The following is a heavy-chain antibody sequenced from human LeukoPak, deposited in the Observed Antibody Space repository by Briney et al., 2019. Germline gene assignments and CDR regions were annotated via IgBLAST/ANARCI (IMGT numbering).Heavy chain of an antibody. D-gene: IGHD3-22*01. Sequence: GGSLRLSCAASGFTVSSNYMSWVRQAPGKGLEWVSVIYSGGSTYYADSVKGRFTISRDNSKNTLYLQMNSLRAEDTAVYYCARAPYYYDSSGFIPGFDYWSQGTLVTVSS. V-gene: IGHV3-53*01. CDR1: GFTVSSNY. CDR3: ARAPYYYDSSGFIPGFDY. CDR2: IYSGGST. J-gene: IGHJ4*02.